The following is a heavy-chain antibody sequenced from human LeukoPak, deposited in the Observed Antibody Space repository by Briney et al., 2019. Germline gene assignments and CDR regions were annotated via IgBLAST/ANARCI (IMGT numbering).Heavy chain of an antibody. CDR2: IKQDGSEK. CDR3: AKDAGPYYYYGMDV. Sequence: PGGSLRLSCAASGFTFSSYWMSWVRQAPGKGLEWVANIKQDGSEKYYVDSVKGRFTISRDNAKNSLYLQMNSLRAEDTALYYCAKDAGPYYYYGMDVWGQGTTVTVSS. J-gene: IGHJ6*02. CDR1: GFTFSSYW. V-gene: IGHV3-7*03.